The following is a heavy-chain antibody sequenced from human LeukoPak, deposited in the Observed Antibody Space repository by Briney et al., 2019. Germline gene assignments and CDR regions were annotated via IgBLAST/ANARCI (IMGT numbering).Heavy chain of an antibody. CDR1: GFTFSSYA. CDR3: AKNSVRVPNYYDILTGHFDY. V-gene: IGHV3-23*01. Sequence: GGSLRLSCAASGFTFSSYAMSWVRQAPGKGLEWVSAISGSGGSTYYADSLKGRFTISRDNSKNTLYLQMNSLRAEDTAVYYCAKNSVRVPNYYDILTGHFDYWGQGTLVTVSS. J-gene: IGHJ4*02. CDR2: ISGSGGST. D-gene: IGHD3-9*01.